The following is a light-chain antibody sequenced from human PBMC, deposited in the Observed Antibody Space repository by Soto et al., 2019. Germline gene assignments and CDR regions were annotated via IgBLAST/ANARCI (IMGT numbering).Light chain of an antibody. CDR1: SSDVGGYNY. J-gene: IGLJ2*01. CDR2: GNS. CDR3: QSYDSSLSVYVV. V-gene: IGLV2-14*01. Sequence: QSALTQPASVSGSPGQSITISCTGTSSDVGGYNYVSWYQQHPGKAPKLLIYGNSNRPSGVPDRFSGSKSGTSASLAITGLQAEDEADYYCQSYDSSLSVYVVFGGGTKLTVL.